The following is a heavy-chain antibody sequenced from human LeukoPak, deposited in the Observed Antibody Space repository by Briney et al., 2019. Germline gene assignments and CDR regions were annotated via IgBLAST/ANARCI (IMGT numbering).Heavy chain of an antibody. CDR2: ISSSSYYT. J-gene: IGHJ4*02. Sequence: TGGPLRLSCAASGFTFSSCSMNWVRQAPGKGLEWVSSISSSSYYTYYADSVKGRFTISRDNAKNSLYLQMNSLRAEDTAVYYCARDARICSGGSCYFDFWGQGTLVTVSS. CDR1: GFTFSSCS. V-gene: IGHV3-21*01. D-gene: IGHD2-15*01. CDR3: ARDARICSGGSCYFDF.